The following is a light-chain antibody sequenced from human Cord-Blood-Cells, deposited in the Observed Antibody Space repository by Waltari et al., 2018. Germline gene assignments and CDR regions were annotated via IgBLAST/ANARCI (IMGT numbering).Light chain of an antibody. J-gene: IGKJ1*01. CDR2: DAS. CDR1: QSVSSY. Sequence: EIVLTQSPATLSLSPGERATLSCRASQSVSSYLAWYQQKPGQAPRLLISDASNRATGIPARFSGSGSGTDFTLTIGSLEPEDFAVYYCQQRSNWPPWTFGQGTKVEIK. CDR3: QQRSNWPPWT. V-gene: IGKV3-11*01.